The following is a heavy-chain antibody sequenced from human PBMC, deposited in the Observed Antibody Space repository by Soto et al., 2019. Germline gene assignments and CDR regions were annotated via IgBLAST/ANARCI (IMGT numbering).Heavy chain of an antibody. CDR2: ISGSGGST. CDR1: GFTFSSYA. J-gene: IGHJ3*02. D-gene: IGHD1-20*01. V-gene: IGHV3-23*01. CDR3: AKYPPYNWNGNDAFDI. Sequence: GGSLRLSCAASGFTFSSYAMSWVRQAPGKGLEWVSAISGSGGSTYYADSVKGRFTISRDNSKNTLYLQMNSLRAEDMAVYYCAKYPPYNWNGNDAFDIWGQGTMVTVSS.